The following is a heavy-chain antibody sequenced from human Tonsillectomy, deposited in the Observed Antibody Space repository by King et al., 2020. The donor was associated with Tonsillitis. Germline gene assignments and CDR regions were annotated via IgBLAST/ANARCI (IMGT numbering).Heavy chain of an antibody. CDR1: GFTFSSYG. Sequence: VQLVESGGGVVQPGRSLRLSCAGSGFTFSSYGMHWVRQAPGKGLEGVAVISYDVSNKYYADSVKGRFPNSRDNSKNTLYLQMNSLRAEDTAVYYCAKEDNGGNFFDYWGQGNLVTVSS. CDR2: ISYDVSNK. CDR3: AKEDNGGNFFDY. D-gene: IGHD4-23*01. V-gene: IGHV3-30*18. J-gene: IGHJ4*02.